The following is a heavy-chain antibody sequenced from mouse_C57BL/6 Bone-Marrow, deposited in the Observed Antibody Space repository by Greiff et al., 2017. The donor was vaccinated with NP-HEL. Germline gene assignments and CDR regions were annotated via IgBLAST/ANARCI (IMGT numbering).Heavy chain of an antibody. J-gene: IGHJ1*03. Sequence: QVQLQQSGAELARPGASVKLSCKASGYTFTSYGISWVKQRTGQGLEWIGEIYPRSGNTYYNEKFKGKATLTADKSSSTAYMELRSLTSEDSAVYFCARPPLYGSSYGGYFDVWGTGTTVTVSS. V-gene: IGHV1-81*01. D-gene: IGHD1-1*01. CDR1: GYTFTSYG. CDR2: IYPRSGNT. CDR3: ARPPLYGSSYGGYFDV.